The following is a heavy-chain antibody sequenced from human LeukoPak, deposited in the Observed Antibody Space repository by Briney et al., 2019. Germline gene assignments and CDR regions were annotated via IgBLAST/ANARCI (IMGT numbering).Heavy chain of an antibody. CDR2: ISSSSSYI. Sequence: GGSLRLSCAASGFTFSSYSMNWVRQAPGKGLEWVSSISSSSSYIYYADSVKGRFTISRDNAKNSLYLQMNSLRAEDTAVYYCARDSRAAAGRPFDIWGQGTMVTVSS. CDR3: ARDSRAAAGRPFDI. V-gene: IGHV3-21*01. D-gene: IGHD6-13*01. CDR1: GFTFSSYS. J-gene: IGHJ3*02.